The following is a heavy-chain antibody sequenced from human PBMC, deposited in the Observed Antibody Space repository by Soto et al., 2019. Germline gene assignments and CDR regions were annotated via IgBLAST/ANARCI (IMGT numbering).Heavy chain of an antibody. Sequence: QVQLVQSGAEVKKPGSSVKVSCKPSGGSFSNYTFNWVRQAPGQGLEWMARIIPFLDITNYAQKFQGRVTITADKSTNTAYMELSRLRSEDTAIYYCARVAEWDDYGDYGLGAFDIWGQGTMVTVSS. CDR1: GGSFSNYT. J-gene: IGHJ3*02. CDR3: ARVAEWDDYGDYGLGAFDI. V-gene: IGHV1-69*02. CDR2: IIPFLDIT. D-gene: IGHD4-17*01.